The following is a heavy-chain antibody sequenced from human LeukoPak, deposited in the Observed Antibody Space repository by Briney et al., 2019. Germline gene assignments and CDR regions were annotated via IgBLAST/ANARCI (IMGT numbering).Heavy chain of an antibody. Sequence: SETLSLTCTVSGGSISSSSYYWGWIRQPPGKGLEWIGSIYYSRSTYYNPSLKSRVTISVDTSKNQFALKLSSVTAADTAVYYCATLAAAGDLVDYWGQGTLVTVSS. CDR2: IYYSRST. CDR1: GGSISSSSYY. D-gene: IGHD6-13*01. V-gene: IGHV4-39*01. J-gene: IGHJ4*02. CDR3: ATLAAAGDLVDY.